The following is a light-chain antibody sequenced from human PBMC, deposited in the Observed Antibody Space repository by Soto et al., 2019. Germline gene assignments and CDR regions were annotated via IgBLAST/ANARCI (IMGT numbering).Light chain of an antibody. J-gene: IGKJ4*01. V-gene: IGKV3-11*01. Sequence: IVLTQSPATLSLSPGERATLSCRADQFINTFLSWYQQKPGQVPRLLMYDASNRATGIPARFSGSGSGTDFTLTISSLEPEDCAVYYCQQRLTWPITFGGGTKVEIK. CDR3: QQRLTWPIT. CDR1: QFINTF. CDR2: DAS.